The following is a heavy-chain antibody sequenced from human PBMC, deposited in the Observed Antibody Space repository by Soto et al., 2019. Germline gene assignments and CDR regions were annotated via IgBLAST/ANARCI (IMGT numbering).Heavy chain of an antibody. CDR2: TYYRSKWYN. V-gene: IGHV6-1*01. CDR3: ARDLYTTVTTGPWYFDL. J-gene: IGHJ2*01. Sequence: SQTLSLTCAISGDSVSSNSAAWNWIRQSPSRGLEWLGRTYYRSKWYNDYAVSVKSRITINPDTSKNQFSLQLNSVTPEDTAVYYCARDLYTTVTTGPWYFDLWGRGTLVTVSS. CDR1: GDSVSSNSAA. D-gene: IGHD4-17*01.